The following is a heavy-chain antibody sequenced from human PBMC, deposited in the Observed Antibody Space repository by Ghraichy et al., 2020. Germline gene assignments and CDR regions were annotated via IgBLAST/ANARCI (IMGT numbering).Heavy chain of an antibody. CDR3: ARAPFGGTAAGARYYYYMDV. V-gene: IGHV4-59*01. J-gene: IGHJ6*03. CDR1: GGSISNYY. Sequence: ESLNISCTVSGGSISNYYWSWIRQPPGKGLEWIGYIYYSGSTNYNPSLKSRVTISVDTSKNQFSLKLSSVTAADTAVYYCARAPFGGTAAGARYYYYMDVWGKGTTVTVSS. CDR2: IYYSGST. D-gene: IGHD6-13*01.